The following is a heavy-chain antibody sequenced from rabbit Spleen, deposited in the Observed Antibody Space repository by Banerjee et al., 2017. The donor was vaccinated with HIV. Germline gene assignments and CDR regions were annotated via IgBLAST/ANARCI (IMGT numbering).Heavy chain of an antibody. CDR2: IYISGGST. J-gene: IGHJ2*01. CDR1: GFDLSSYDY. V-gene: IGHV1S40*01. CDR3: ARNYVNAFDP. D-gene: IGHD1-1*01. Sequence: QSLEESGGDLVKPGASLTLTCTASGFDLSSYDYMCWVRQAPGKGLEWIACIYISGGSTYYASWAKGRFTISETSSTTVTLQMTSLTAADTATYFCARNYVNAFDPRGPGTLVTVS.